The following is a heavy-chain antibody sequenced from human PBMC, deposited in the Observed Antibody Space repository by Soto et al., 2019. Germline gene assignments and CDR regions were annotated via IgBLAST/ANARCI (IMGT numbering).Heavy chain of an antibody. CDR3: ARLPNKSPQN. CDR2: ISTDASST. CDR1: GFTFSSYW. J-gene: IGHJ1*01. V-gene: IGHV3-74*01. Sequence: EVQLVESGGGLVQPGGSLRRSCAASGFTFSSYWMHWVRQAPGKGLVWVSSISTDASSTSYADPVKGRFTIPRDNAKNTLDLQINSVRAEDTAVYYCARLPNKSPQNWGQGTLVIVSP.